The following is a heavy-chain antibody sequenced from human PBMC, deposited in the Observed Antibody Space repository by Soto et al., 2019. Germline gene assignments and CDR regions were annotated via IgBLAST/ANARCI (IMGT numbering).Heavy chain of an antibody. CDR1: GGTLSTNA. CDR2: IIPMFGSP. V-gene: IGHV1-69*06. Sequence: QVQLVRSGAEVKKAGSSVKVSCKASGGTLSTNAISWVRQAPGQGLEWMGAIIPMFGSPKYAQKFLGRVTITADNPTSTIYMEMISLTSADTAVYYCARGGFVAGLYNAMDAWGQGTTVAVSS. J-gene: IGHJ6*02. CDR3: ARGGFVAGLYNAMDA. D-gene: IGHD6-19*01.